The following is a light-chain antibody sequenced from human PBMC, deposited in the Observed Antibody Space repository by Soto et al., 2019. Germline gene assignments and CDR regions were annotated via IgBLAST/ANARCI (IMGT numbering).Light chain of an antibody. CDR1: EPIKTFY. CDR3: QQYNDWPRT. V-gene: IGKV3D-15*01. CDR2: GVY. Sequence: IVLTQSPATLSLSPGETATLSCKASEPIKTFYFGWYQHKPGQSPRLLINGVYTRATGIPDRFSGSGSGTDFTLTISSLQSEDFAVYYCQQYNDWPRTFGQGTKVDIK. J-gene: IGKJ1*01.